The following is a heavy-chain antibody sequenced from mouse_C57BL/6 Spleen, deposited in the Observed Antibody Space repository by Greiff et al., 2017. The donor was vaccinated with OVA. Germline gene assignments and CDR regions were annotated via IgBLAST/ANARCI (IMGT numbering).Heavy chain of an antibody. D-gene: IGHD2-4*01. J-gene: IGHJ1*03. CDR2: INPSSGYT. Sequence: QVQLQQSGAELATPGASVKLSCTASGYTFPRYWMHWVKQRPGQGLEWIGYINPSSGYTKYNQKFKDKATLTADKSSSTAYMQLSSLTYEDSAVYYCARDYDYWYFDVWGTGTTVTGSS. CDR1: GYTFPRYW. CDR3: ARDYDYWYFDV. V-gene: IGHV1-7*01.